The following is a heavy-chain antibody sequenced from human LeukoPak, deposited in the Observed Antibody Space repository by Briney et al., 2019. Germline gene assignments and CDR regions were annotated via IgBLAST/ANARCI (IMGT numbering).Heavy chain of an antibody. CDR1: GFTFSSYG. V-gene: IGHV3-7*01. CDR3: ATYSGAHHKTFDY. Sequence: PGGSLRLSCAASGFTFSSYGMSWVRQAPGKGLEWVAHIREDGSEKYYLDSVEGRFTISRDNAKSSLYLQLNSLRVDDTAVYYCATYSGAHHKTFDYWGRGTLVTVSS. CDR2: IREDGSEK. D-gene: IGHD1-26*01. J-gene: IGHJ4*02.